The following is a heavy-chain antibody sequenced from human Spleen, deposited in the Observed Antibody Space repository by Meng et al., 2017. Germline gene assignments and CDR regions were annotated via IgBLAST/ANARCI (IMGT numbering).Heavy chain of an antibody. CDR1: GFTFSDYY. CDR2: ISSSGSTI. V-gene: IGHV3-11*04. J-gene: IGHJ3*02. D-gene: IGHD2-21*02. CDR3: ARVGVVTAMTDAFDI. Sequence: GESLKISCAASGFTFSDYYMSWIRQAPGKGLEWVSYISSSGSTIYYADSVKGRFTISRDNAKNSLYLQMSSLRAEDTAVYYCARVGVVTAMTDAFDIWGQGTMVTVSS.